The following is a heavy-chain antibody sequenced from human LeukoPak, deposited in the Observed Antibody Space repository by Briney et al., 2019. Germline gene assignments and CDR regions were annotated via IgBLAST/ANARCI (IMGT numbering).Heavy chain of an antibody. V-gene: IGHV3-48*03. D-gene: IGHD6-13*01. CDR1: GFTFSSYE. Sequence: GGSLRLSCAASGFTFSSYEMNWVRQAPGKGLEWVSYISSSGSTIYYADSVKGRFTISRDNAKNSLYLQMNSLRAEDTAVYYCAGEGIAAAYDEPYYYYYGMDVWGQGTTVTVSS. CDR3: AGEGIAAAYDEPYYYYYGMDV. J-gene: IGHJ6*02. CDR2: ISSSGSTI.